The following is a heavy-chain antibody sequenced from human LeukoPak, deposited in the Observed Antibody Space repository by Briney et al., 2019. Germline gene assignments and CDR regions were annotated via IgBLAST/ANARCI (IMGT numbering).Heavy chain of an antibody. CDR2: IYYSGST. CDR1: GGSISSSSYY. J-gene: IGHJ4*02. V-gene: IGHV4-39*07. CDR3: ARGRGPFDY. Sequence: SETLSLTCTVSGGSISSSSYYWGWIRQPPGKGLEWIGSIYYSGSTYYNPSLKSRVTISVDTSKNQFSLKLSSVTAADTAVYYCARGRGPFDYWGQGTLVTVSS.